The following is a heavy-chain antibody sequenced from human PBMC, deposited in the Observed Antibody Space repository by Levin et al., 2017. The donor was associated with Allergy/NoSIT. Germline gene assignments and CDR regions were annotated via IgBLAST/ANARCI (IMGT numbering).Heavy chain of an antibody. J-gene: IGHJ4*02. Sequence: GASVKVSCVASGFAFRGFWMHWVRQVPGKGLMWVSRINGDGSATNYADSVKGRFTISRDNAKKTLFLEMSNLRAEDTAVYYCASGVLEGHDYWDYWGQGTLVTVSS. CDR3: ASGVLEGHDYWDY. CDR2: INGDGSAT. D-gene: IGHD3-3*01. V-gene: IGHV3-74*01. CDR1: GFAFRGFW.